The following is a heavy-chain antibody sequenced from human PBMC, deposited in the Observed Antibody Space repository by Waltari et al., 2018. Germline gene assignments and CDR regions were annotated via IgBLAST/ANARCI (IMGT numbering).Heavy chain of an antibody. J-gene: IGHJ5*02. Sequence: QVQLQESGPGLVKPSQTLSLSCSVSGGSMTWIRQPPGKGLEWIVYIYYTGTTYYNPSLKNRVFISVDTSKNQFSLNLTSVTAADTAVYYCAKGAGDQPPKFDPWGQGTLVTVSS. CDR3: AKGAGDQPPKFDP. CDR2: IYYTGTT. CDR1: GGSMT. V-gene: IGHV4-30-4*08. D-gene: IGHD7-27*01.